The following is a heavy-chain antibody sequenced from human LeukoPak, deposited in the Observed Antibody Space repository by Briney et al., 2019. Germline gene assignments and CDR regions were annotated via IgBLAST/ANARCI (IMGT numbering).Heavy chain of an antibody. D-gene: IGHD3-3*02. CDR3: AREAFLEWLPKYYFDY. CDR1: GYTFTSYG. CDR2: ISAYNGNT. J-gene: IGHJ4*02. V-gene: IGHV1-18*01. Sequence: GASVKVSCKASGYTFTSYGISWVRQAPGQGLEWMGWISAYNGNTNYAQELQGRVTMTTDTSTSTAYMELRSLRSDDTAVYYCAREAFLEWLPKYYFDYWGQGTLVTVSS.